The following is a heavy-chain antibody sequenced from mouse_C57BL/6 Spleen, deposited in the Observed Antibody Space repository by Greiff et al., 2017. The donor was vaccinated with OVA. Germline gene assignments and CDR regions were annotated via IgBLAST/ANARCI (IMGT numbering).Heavy chain of an antibody. CDR1: GYSFTDYY. J-gene: IGHJ4*01. CDR2: INPNYGTT. D-gene: IGHD2-4*01. CDR3: THYDPYYYAMDY. V-gene: IGHV1-39*01. Sequence: EVKLMESGPELVKPGASVKISCKASGYSFTDYYMNWVKQSNGKSLEWIGVINPNYGTTSYNQTLKGKATLTVDQSSSTASMQLNSLPSEDSAVYFCTHYDPYYYAMDYWGQGTSVTVSS.